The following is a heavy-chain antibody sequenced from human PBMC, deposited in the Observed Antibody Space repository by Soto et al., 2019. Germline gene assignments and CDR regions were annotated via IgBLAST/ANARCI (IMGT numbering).Heavy chain of an antibody. V-gene: IGHV3-30*18. J-gene: IGHJ4*02. CDR2: ISYDGSNK. CDR3: AKATSSAAAGY. Sequence: QVQLVESGGGVVQPGRSLRLSCAASGFTFSSYGMHWVRQAPGKGLEWVAVISYDGSNKYYADSVKGRFTISRDNSKNTLYLQMNSLRAEDTAVYYCAKATSSAAAGYWGQGTLVTVSS. D-gene: IGHD6-13*01. CDR1: GFTFSSYG.